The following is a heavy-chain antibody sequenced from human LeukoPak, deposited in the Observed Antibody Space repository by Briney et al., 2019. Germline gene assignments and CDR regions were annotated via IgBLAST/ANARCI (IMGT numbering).Heavy chain of an antibody. CDR3: TRQVDPTYYYYYYMDV. V-gene: IGHV3-15*01. CDR1: GFTFSNAW. D-gene: IGHD2-2*01. CDR2: IKSKTDGGTT. J-gene: IGHJ6*03. Sequence: GGSLRLSCAASGFTFSNAWMSWVRQAPGKGLEWVGRIKSKTDGGTTDYAAPVKGRFTISRDDSKNTAYLQMSSLKTEDTAVYYCTRQVDPTYYYYYYMDVWGKGTTVTVSS.